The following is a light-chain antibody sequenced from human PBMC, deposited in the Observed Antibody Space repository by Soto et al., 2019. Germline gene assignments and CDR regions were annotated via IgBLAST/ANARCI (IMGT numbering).Light chain of an antibody. CDR3: AAWDDTLRARV. V-gene: IGLV1-44*01. Sequence: QSVLAQPPSASGTPGQRVTISCSGSNSNIGRNDVTWYQQVPGTAPQCLIYSNDQRPSGVPDRISGPRSGTSASLAISGLQSGDEAEYYCAAWDDTLRARVFGGGTQLTVL. CDR1: NSNIGRND. CDR2: SND. J-gene: IGLJ2*01.